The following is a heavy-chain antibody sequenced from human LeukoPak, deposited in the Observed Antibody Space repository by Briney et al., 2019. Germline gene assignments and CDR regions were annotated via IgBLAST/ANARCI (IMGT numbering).Heavy chain of an antibody. D-gene: IGHD1-26*01. V-gene: IGHV4-34*01. CDR3: ARTGLGARDIRRRSNWFGP. Sequence: SETLSLTCAVYGWSFSGYYWSWIRQPPGKGLEWIGEINHSGSTNYNPSLKSRVTISVNTSKNQFSLKLISVTAPDTDVYYCARTGLGARDIRRRSNWFGPWGEGSQVTVSS. CDR2: INHSGST. CDR1: GWSFSGYY. J-gene: IGHJ5*02.